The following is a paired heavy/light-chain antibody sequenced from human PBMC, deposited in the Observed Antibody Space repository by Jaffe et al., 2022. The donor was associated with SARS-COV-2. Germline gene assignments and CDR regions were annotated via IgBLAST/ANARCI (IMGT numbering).Heavy chain of an antibody. V-gene: IGHV1-46*04. CDR3: TRGDLLGGYYHYYMDV. CDR2: INPSGGSA. Sequence: QVQLVQSGAEVEKPGASVKVSCKASGNTFTSYYMHWVRQAPGQGLEWMGIINPSGGSASYAQKLQGRVTMTRDTSTSTVYMELSSLRSEDTAVYYCTRGDLLGGYYHYYMDVWGKGTTVTVSS. D-gene: IGHD1-26*01. CDR1: GNTFTSYY. J-gene: IGHJ6*03.
Light chain of an antibody. V-gene: IGLV2-14*01. CDR3: SSYTSSNSYV. J-gene: IGLJ1*01. CDR2: DVS. CDR1: SSDVGVYNY. Sequence: QSALTQPASVSGSPGQSITISCTGTSSDVGVYNYVSWYQQHPGKAPKLMIYDVSNRPSGVSNRFSGSKSGNTASLTISGLQAEDEADYYCSSYTSSNSYVFGTGTKVTVL.